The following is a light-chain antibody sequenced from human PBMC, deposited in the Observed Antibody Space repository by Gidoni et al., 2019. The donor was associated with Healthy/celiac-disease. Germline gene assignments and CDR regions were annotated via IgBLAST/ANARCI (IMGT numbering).Light chain of an antibody. CDR2: DAS. J-gene: IGKJ1*01. V-gene: IGKV3-11*01. CDR3: QQRSNWPPWT. Sequence: EIVLTQSPATLSLSPGERATLSCTARQSVSSYLAWYQQKPGQAPRLLIYDASNKATGIPARFSGSGSGTDFTLTISSLEPEDFAVYYCQQRSNWPPWTFGQGTKVEIK. CDR1: QSVSSY.